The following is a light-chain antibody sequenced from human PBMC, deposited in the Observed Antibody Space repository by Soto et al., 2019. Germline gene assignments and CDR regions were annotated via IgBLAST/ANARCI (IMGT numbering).Light chain of an antibody. Sequence: DSQMTQSPSTLSASVADRATITCRASQSISSWLAWYQQKPGKAPKLLIYDASSLESGVPSKFSGSGSGTEFTLTISSLQPDDFATYYCQQYKSYSLTFGQGTKVDIK. CDR2: DAS. CDR1: QSISSW. V-gene: IGKV1-5*01. J-gene: IGKJ1*01. CDR3: QQYKSYSLT.